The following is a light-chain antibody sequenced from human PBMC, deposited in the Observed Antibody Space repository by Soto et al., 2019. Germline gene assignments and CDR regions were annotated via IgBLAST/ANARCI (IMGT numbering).Light chain of an antibody. CDR1: QSVSSSY. CDR2: GAS. Sequence: EIVFTQSPGTLSLSPGERATLSCRASQSVSSSYLAWYQQKPGQAPRLLIYGASSRAAGIPDRFGGSGSGTDFTLTISRLEPEDFAVYYCQQDGSSLFTFGPGTRVDIK. CDR3: QQDGSSLFT. V-gene: IGKV3-20*01. J-gene: IGKJ3*01.